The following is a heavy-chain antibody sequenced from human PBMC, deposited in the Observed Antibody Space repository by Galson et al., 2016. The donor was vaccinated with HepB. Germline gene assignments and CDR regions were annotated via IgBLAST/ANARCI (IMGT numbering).Heavy chain of an antibody. J-gene: IGHJ4*02. Sequence: QSGAEVKKPGESLTISCKGSGYSFTSYWISWVRQMPGKGLEWMGRIDPSDSYTNYSPSFQGHVTISADESISTAYLQWSSLKASDTAMYYCARRSSSGYYLYYFDYWGQGTLVTVSS. CDR1: GYSFTSYW. CDR3: ARRSSSGYYLYYFDY. CDR2: IDPSDSYT. D-gene: IGHD3-22*01. V-gene: IGHV5-10-1*01.